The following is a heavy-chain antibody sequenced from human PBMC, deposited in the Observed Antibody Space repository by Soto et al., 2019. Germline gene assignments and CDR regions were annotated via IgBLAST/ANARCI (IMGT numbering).Heavy chain of an antibody. CDR3: ARGPYDFWSGYYIDY. CDR1: GGSFSGYY. D-gene: IGHD3-3*01. Sequence: QVQLQQWGAGLLKPSETLSLTCAVYGGSFSGYYWSWIRQPPGQGLEWIGEINHSGSTNYNPSLKSRVTISVDTSKHQFPLKLSSVTAADTAVYYCARGPYDFWSGYYIDYWGQGTLVTVSS. V-gene: IGHV4-34*01. J-gene: IGHJ4*02. CDR2: INHSGST.